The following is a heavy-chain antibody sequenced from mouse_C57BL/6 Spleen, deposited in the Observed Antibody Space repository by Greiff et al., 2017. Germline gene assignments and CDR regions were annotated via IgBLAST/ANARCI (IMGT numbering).Heavy chain of an antibody. J-gene: IGHJ4*01. D-gene: IGHD4-1*01. CDR2: IRSKSNNYAT. Sequence: VESGGGLVQPKGSLKLSCAASGFSFNTYAMNWVRQAPGKGLEWVARIRSKSNNYATYYADSVKDRFTISRDDTESMLYLQMNNLKTEDTAMYYCVWDYYARDYWGQGTSVTVSS. V-gene: IGHV10-1*01. CDR1: GFSFNTYA. CDR3: VWDYYARDY.